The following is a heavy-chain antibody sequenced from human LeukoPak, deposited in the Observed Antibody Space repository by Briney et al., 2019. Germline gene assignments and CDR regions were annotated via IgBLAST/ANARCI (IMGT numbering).Heavy chain of an antibody. D-gene: IGHD2-2*02. CDR3: ASPSCSSTSCYNKEGFSYYYYYMDV. CDR1: GGTFSSYT. J-gene: IGHJ6*03. V-gene: IGHV1-69*02. CDR2: IIPILGIA. Sequence: SVKVSCKATGGTFSSYTISWVRQAPGQGLEWMGRIIPILGIANYAQKFQGRVTITADKSTRTAYMKLSSLRSEDTAVYYCASPSCSSTSCYNKEGFSYYYYYMDVWGKGTTVTVSS.